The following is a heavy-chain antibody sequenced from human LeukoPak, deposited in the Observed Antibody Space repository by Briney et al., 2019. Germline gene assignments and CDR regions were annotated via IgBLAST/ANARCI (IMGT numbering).Heavy chain of an antibody. D-gene: IGHD5-12*01. V-gene: IGHV1-69*13. J-gene: IGHJ6*03. CDR3: ASAKAYSGYDSDYYYYYMDV. CDR1: GGTFSSYA. CDR2: IIPIFGTA. Sequence: SEKVSCKASGGTFSSYAISWVRQAPGQGLEWMGGIIPIFGTANYAQKFQGRVTITADESTSTAYMELSSLRSEDTAVYYCASAKAYSGYDSDYYYYYMDVWGKGTTVTVSS.